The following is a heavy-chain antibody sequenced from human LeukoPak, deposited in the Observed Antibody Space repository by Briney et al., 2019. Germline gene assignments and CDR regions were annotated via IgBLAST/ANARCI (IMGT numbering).Heavy chain of an antibody. CDR1: GGSIRSYY. CDR3: ARDPFDHHPGFHYGKIYYYYGMDV. CDR2: IYYSGST. V-gene: IGHV4-59*01. J-gene: IGHJ6*02. D-gene: IGHD3-9*01. Sequence: PSETLSLTCSVSGGSIRSYYWSWIRQPPGKGLEWIGYIYYSGSTNYNPSLKSRVTISVDTSKNQFSLKLNSVTAADTAVYYCARDPFDHHPGFHYGKIYYYYGMDVWGQGTTVTVSS.